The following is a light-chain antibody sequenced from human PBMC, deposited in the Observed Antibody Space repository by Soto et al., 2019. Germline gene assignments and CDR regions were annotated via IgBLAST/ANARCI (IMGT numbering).Light chain of an antibody. V-gene: IGLV2-14*01. CDR2: QVT. CDR3: NSYSSTNFYV. CDR1: SSDLGGYNF. Sequence: QSALTQPASVSGSPGQSITISCTGTSSDLGGYNFVSWYQHHPGKAPKLMIYQVTSRASGVSHRFSGSKSGNTASLTISGLQPEDEAEYYCNSYSSTNFYVFGTGTKLTVL. J-gene: IGLJ1*01.